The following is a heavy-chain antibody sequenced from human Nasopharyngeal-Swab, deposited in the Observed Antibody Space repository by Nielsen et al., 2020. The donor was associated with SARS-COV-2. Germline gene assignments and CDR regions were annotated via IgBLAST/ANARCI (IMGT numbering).Heavy chain of an antibody. D-gene: IGHD6-6*01. CDR1: GGSISSYY. CDR3: ARESAVSARRRWFDP. J-gene: IGHJ5*02. CDR2: IYPNGST. V-gene: IGHV4-4*07. Sequence: SETLSLTCTVSGGSISSYYWSWIRQPAGKGLEWIGSIYPNGSTNYNPPLKSRVTMSVDTSKSQFSLKVSSVTAADTAVYYCARESAVSARRRWFDPWGQGTLVTVSS.